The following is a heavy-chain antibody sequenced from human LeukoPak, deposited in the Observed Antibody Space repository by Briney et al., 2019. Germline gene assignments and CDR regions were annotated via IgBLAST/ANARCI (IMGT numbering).Heavy chain of an antibody. CDR2: INSDGSWT. D-gene: IGHD2/OR15-2a*01. Sequence: GGSLRLSCAASGNYWMHWVRQVPGKALVWVSHINSDGSWTSYADSVQGRFTISKDNAKNTVYLQMNSLRAEDTAVYYCVSFYETYWGRGTLVTVSS. J-gene: IGHJ4*02. CDR3: VSFYETY. CDR1: GNYW. V-gene: IGHV3-74*01.